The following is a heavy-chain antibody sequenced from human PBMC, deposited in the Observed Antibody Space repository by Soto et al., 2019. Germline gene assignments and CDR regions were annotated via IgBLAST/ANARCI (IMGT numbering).Heavy chain of an antibody. CDR3: AIYSSSWLYYYYYYGMDV. Sequence: QVQLVQSGAEVKKPGASVKVSCKASGYTFTSYDINWVRQATGQGLEWMGWMNPNSGNTGYAQKFQGRVTMTRNTSISTAYMELSSLRSEDTAVYYCAIYSSSWLYYYYYYGMDVWGQGTTVTVSS. CDR1: GYTFTSYD. CDR2: MNPNSGNT. V-gene: IGHV1-8*01. D-gene: IGHD6-13*01. J-gene: IGHJ6*02.